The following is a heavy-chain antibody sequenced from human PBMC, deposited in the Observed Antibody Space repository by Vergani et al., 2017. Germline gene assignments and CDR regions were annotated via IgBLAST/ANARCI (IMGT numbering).Heavy chain of an antibody. V-gene: IGHV4-39*02. Sequence: QLQLQESGPGLVKPSETLSLSCRVSGDSLSRSHYYWGSLRHPPGKGLEWIGSISSSGSPYYNPTLKSRLAFSVDTSKNLFSLRLKAVTATDTGMYYCARPVGPSAIADGYHVWGQGTMVTVS. CDR2: ISSSGSP. D-gene: IGHD3-10*01. CDR1: GDSLSRSHYY. CDR3: ARPVGPSAIADGYHV. J-gene: IGHJ3*01.